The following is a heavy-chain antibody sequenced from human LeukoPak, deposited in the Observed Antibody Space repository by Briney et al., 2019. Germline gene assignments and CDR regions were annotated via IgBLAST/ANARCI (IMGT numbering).Heavy chain of an antibody. Sequence: GGSLRLSCAASGFTFSGSAMHWVRQAPGKGLEWVAVISYDGSNKYYADSVKGRFTISRDNSKSTLYLQMNSLRAEDTAVYYCARDSGDTMALDYWGQGTLVTVSS. V-gene: IGHV3-30*04. CDR1: GFTFSGSA. CDR2: ISYDGSNK. D-gene: IGHD1-1*01. J-gene: IGHJ4*02. CDR3: ARDSGDTMALDY.